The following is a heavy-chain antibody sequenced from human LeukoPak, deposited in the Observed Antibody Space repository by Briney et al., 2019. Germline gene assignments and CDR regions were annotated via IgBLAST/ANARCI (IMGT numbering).Heavy chain of an antibody. J-gene: IGHJ6*03. V-gene: IGHV3-48*01. CDR2: ISSSSSTI. CDR3: ARWGRKYCSSTSCYSNYYYYYMDV. D-gene: IGHD2-2*01. Sequence: TGGSLRPSCAASGFTFSSYSMNWVRQAPGKGLEWVSYISSSSSTIYYADSVKGRFTISRDNAKNSLYLQMNSLRAEDTAVYYCARWGRKYCSSTSCYSNYYYYYMDVWGKGTTVTVSS. CDR1: GFTFSSYS.